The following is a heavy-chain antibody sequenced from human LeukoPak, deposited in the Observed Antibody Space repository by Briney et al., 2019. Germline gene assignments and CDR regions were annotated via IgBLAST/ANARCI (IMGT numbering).Heavy chain of an antibody. D-gene: IGHD3-3*01. J-gene: IGHJ4*02. CDR2: IYSGTRT. Sequence: GGSLRLSCAASGFTVSSNYISWVRQAPGKGLEWVSVIYSGTRTYYTDSVKGRFTASRDNSKNTAYLQMDSLRADDTAIYDCVSSPSGDFWSGSFYFDYWGQGTLVTVSS. CDR3: VSSPSGDFWSGSFYFDY. V-gene: IGHV3-53*01. CDR1: GFTVSSNY.